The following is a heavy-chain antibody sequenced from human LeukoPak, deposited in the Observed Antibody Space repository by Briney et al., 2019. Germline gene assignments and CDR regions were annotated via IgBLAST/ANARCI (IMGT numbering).Heavy chain of an antibody. Sequence: SETLSLTCTVSGDSTSSDRYYWAWIRQPPGKGLEWIGSIYESGSAYHNPSLKSRITMSVDTSENQFSLKLTSVTAADTAVYYCARHYGPWGQGTLVTVSS. D-gene: IGHD3-16*01. J-gene: IGHJ5*02. V-gene: IGHV4-39*01. CDR2: IYESGSA. CDR3: ARHYGP. CDR1: GDSTSSDRYY.